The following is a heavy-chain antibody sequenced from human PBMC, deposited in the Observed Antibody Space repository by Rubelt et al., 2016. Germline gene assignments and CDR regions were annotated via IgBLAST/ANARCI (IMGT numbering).Heavy chain of an antibody. Sequence: VQLVESGGGVVQPGRSLRLSCAASGFTFSSYAMSWVRQAPGKGLEWVSAISGSGGSTYYSDSVKGRFTISRDNSKNTLYLQMNSLRAEDTAVYYCAKVPIRTVTSTFDYWGQGTLVTVSS. J-gene: IGHJ4*02. CDR3: AKVPIRTVTSTFDY. CDR1: GFTFSSYA. V-gene: IGHV3-23*04. CDR2: ISGSGGST. D-gene: IGHD4-17*01.